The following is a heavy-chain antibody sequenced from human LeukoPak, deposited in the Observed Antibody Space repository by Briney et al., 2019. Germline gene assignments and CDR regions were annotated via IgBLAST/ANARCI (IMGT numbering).Heavy chain of an antibody. CDR1: GFTFSSYA. Sequence: GGFLRLSCAASGFTFSSYAMHWVRQAPGKGLVWVSCISFDGSDATYADSVKGRFTISRDNAKNTLHLQMDSLTVEDTAVYYCAVSNWMDPWGQGTLVTVSS. V-gene: IGHV3-74*01. J-gene: IGHJ5*02. CDR3: AVSNWMDP. CDR2: ISFDGSDA.